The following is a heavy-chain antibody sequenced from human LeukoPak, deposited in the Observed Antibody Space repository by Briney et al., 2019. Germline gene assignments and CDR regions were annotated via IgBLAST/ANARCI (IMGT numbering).Heavy chain of an antibody. CDR2: IYYSGST. V-gene: IGHV4-59*01. J-gene: IGHJ5*02. Sequence: PSETLSLTCTVSGGSISSYYWSWIRQPPGKGLEWIGYIYYSGSTNYNPSLKSRVTISVDTSKNQFSLKLSSVTAADTAVYYCARGKYYYGSGSYYNGNNWFDPWGQGTLVTVSS. CDR3: ARGKYYYGSGSYYNGNNWFDP. CDR1: GGSISSYY. D-gene: IGHD3-10*01.